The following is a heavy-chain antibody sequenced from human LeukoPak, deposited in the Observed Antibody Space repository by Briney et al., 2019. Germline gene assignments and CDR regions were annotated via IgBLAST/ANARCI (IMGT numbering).Heavy chain of an antibody. J-gene: IGHJ3*02. V-gene: IGHV1-69*05. D-gene: IGHD5-12*01. CDR1: GGTFSSYA. CDR2: IIPIFDTA. CDR3: ARDLRDSGYDYAFDI. Sequence: ASVKVSCKASGGTFSSYAISWVRQAPGQGLEWMGGIIPIFDTANYAQKFQGRVTITTDESTSTAYMELSSLRSEDTAVYYCARDLRDSGYDYAFDIWGQGTMVTVSS.